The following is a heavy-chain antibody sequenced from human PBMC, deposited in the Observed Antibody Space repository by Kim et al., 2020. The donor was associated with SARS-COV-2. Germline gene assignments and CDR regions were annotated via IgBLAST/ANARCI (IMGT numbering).Heavy chain of an antibody. J-gene: IGHJ4*02. CDR3: ARRIAAAGTHLFDY. Sequence: SPAHQGHVTISADKSISTAYLQWSSLKASDTAMYYCARRIAAAGTHLFDYWGQGTLVTVSS. V-gene: IGHV5-51*01. D-gene: IGHD6-13*01.